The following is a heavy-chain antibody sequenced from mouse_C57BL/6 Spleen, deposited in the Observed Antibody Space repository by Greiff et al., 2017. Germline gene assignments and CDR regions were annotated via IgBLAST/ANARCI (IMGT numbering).Heavy chain of an antibody. CDR3: TRRHYSNYVDY. D-gene: IGHD2-5*01. V-gene: IGHV1-15*01. Sequence: QVQLQQSGAELVRPGASVTLSCKASGYTFTDYEMHWVKQTPVHGLEWIGAIDPETGGTAYNQKFKGKAILTADKSSSTAYMELRSLTSEDSAVYYCTRRHYSNYVDYWGQGTTLTVSS. J-gene: IGHJ2*01. CDR2: IDPETGGT. CDR1: GYTFTDYE.